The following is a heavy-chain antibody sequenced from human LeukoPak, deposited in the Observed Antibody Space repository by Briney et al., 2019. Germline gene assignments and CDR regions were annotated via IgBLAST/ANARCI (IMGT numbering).Heavy chain of an antibody. J-gene: IGHJ3*02. Sequence: SETLSLTCTVSGGSISSYYWSWIRQPPGKGLEWIGYIYYMGNTNYNPSLKSRVTTSVDTSKNQFSLKLSSVTAADTAVYYCARAHYDILTGYDHDAFDIWGQVTMVTFSS. D-gene: IGHD3-9*01. CDR2: IYYMGNT. CDR3: ARAHYDILTGYDHDAFDI. CDR1: GGSISSYY. V-gene: IGHV4-59*01.